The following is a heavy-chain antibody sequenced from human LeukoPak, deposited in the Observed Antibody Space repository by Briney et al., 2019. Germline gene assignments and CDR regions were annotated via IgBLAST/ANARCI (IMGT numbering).Heavy chain of an antibody. CDR2: IYYSGST. J-gene: IGHJ2*01. CDR1: GGSISSYY. CDR3: ARDLGLYWYFDL. Sequence: SETLSLTCTDSGGSISSYYWSWIRQPPGKGLEWIGYIYYSGSTNYNPSLKSRVTISVDTSKNQFSLKLSSVTAADTAVYYCARDLGLYWYFDLWGRGTLVTVSS. V-gene: IGHV4-59*01.